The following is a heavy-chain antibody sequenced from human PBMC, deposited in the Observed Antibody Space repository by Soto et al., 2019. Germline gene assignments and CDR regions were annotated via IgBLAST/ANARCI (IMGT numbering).Heavy chain of an antibody. CDR3: ARVMTTVTIDY. Sequence: SETLSLTCAVYGGSFSGYYCSWIRQPPGKGLEWIGEINHSGSTNYNPSLKSRVTISVDTSKNQFSLKLSSVTAADTAVYYCARVMTTVTIDYWGQGTLVTVSS. CDR1: GGSFSGYY. J-gene: IGHJ4*02. V-gene: IGHV4-34*01. CDR2: INHSGST. D-gene: IGHD4-17*01.